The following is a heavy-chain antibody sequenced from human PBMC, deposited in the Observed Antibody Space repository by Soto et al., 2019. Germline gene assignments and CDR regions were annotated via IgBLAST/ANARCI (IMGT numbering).Heavy chain of an antibody. Sequence: GGSLRLSCAASGFTFSSYAMSWVRQAPGKGLEWVSAISGSGGSTYYADSVKGRFTISRDNSKNTLYLQMNSLRAEDTAVYYSAKDLLRFLEWSNSPYYFDYWGQGTLVTVSS. CDR3: AKDLLRFLEWSNSPYYFDY. V-gene: IGHV3-23*01. CDR2: ISGSGGST. J-gene: IGHJ4*02. CDR1: GFTFSSYA. D-gene: IGHD3-3*01.